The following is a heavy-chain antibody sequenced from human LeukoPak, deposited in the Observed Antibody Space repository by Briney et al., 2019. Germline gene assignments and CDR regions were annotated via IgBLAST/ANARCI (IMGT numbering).Heavy chain of an antibody. CDR2: INAGNGNT. J-gene: IGHJ4*02. D-gene: IGHD3-22*01. CDR3: AREGLPDSSGYYFTY. V-gene: IGHV1-3*01. Sequence: ASVKVSCKASGYTFTSYAMHWVRQAPGQRLEWVGWINAGNGNTKYSQKFQGRVTITRDTSASTAYMELSSLRSEDTAVYYCAREGLPDSSGYYFTYWGQGTLVTVSS. CDR1: GYTFTSYA.